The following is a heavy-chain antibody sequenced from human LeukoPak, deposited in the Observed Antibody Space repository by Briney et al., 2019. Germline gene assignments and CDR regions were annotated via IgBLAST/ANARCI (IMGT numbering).Heavy chain of an antibody. CDR3: ARGGGGSGWSHRYYFDY. CDR2: IYHSGST. J-gene: IGHJ4*02. CDR1: GGSISSGGYS. D-gene: IGHD6-19*01. V-gene: IGHV4-30-2*01. Sequence: SQTLSLTCAVSGGSISSGGYSWSWIRQPPGKGLEWIGYIYHSGSTYYNPSLKSRVTISVDRSKNQFSLKLSSVTAADTAVYYCARGGGGSGWSHRYYFDYWGQGTLVTVSS.